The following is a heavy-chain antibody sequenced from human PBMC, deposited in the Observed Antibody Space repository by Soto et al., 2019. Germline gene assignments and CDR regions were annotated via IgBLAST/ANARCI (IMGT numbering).Heavy chain of an antibody. CDR2: IYYSGST. V-gene: IGHV4-59*01. J-gene: IGHJ6*02. CDR3: AREPNDILTGYYRYGMDV. D-gene: IGHD3-9*01. Sequence: SETLSLTCTVSGGSISSYYWSWIRQPPGKGLEWIGYIYYSGSTNYNPSLKSRVTISVDTSKNQFSLKLSSVTAADTAVYYCAREPNDILTGYYRYGMDVWGQGTTVTVSS. CDR1: GGSISSYY.